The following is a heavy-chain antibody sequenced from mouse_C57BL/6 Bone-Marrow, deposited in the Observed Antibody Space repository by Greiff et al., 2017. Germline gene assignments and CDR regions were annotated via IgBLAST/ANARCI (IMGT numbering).Heavy chain of an antibody. CDR2: ISDGGSYT. D-gene: IGHD2-4*01. CDR3: ARDYDYDLWYFDV. V-gene: IGHV5-4*01. J-gene: IGHJ1*03. CDR1: GFTFSSYA. Sequence: QGVESGGGLVKPGGSLKLSCAASGFTFSSYAMSWVRQTPEKRLEWVATISDGGSYTYYPDNVKGRFTISRDNAKNNLYLQMSHLKSEDTAMYYCARDYDYDLWYFDVWGTGTTVTVSS.